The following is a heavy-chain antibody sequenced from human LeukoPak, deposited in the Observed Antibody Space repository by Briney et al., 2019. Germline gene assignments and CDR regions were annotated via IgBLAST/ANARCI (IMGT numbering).Heavy chain of an antibody. CDR1: GFTVSTNY. Sequence: HPGGSLRLSCAASGFTVSTNYMTWVRQAPGKRLEWISVIYIGGSTYNADSVKGRFTISRDNSKNTLYLQMNSLRAEDTAIYYCARVLYSDILTGYWLDYWGQGTLVTVSS. D-gene: IGHD3-9*01. V-gene: IGHV3-66*01. CDR3: ARVLYSDILTGYWLDY. J-gene: IGHJ4*02. CDR2: IYIGGST.